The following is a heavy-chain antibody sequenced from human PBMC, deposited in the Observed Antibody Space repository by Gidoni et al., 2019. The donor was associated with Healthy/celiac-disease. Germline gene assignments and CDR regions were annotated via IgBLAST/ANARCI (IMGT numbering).Heavy chain of an antibody. D-gene: IGHD5-18*01. CDR1: GFTFSSHG. CDR3: ARDFLEDTAMVQPFDY. Sequence: QVQLVESGGGVVQPGRSLRLSCAASGFTFSSHGMHGVRQDPGKGLEWVGVIWYDGSNKYYADSVKGRFTISRDNSKNTLYLQMNSLRAEDTAVYYCARDFLEDTAMVQPFDYWGQGTLVTVSS. CDR2: IWYDGSNK. V-gene: IGHV3-33*01. J-gene: IGHJ4*02.